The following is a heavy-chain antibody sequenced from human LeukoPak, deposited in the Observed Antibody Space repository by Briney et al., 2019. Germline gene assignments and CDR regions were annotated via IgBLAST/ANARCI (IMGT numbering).Heavy chain of an antibody. CDR2: ISWNSGSI. D-gene: IGHD2-15*01. CDR3: AKAVVVAATRPDYYYGMDV. V-gene: IGHV3-9*01. Sequence: GRSLRLSCAASGFTFDDYAMHWVRQAPGKGLEWVSGISWNSGSIGYADSVKGRFTISRDNAKNSLYLQMNSLRAEDTALYYCAKAVVVAATRPDYYYGMDVWGQGTTVTVSS. CDR1: GFTFDDYA. J-gene: IGHJ6*02.